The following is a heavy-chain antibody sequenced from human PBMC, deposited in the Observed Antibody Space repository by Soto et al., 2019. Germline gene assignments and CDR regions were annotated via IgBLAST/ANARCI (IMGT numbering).Heavy chain of an antibody. CDR3: ATPLGTRYYYGMDV. Sequence: GGSLRLSCAASGFTVSSNYMSWVRQAPGKGLEWVSVIYSGGSTYYADSVKGRFTISRDNSKNTLYLQMNSLRAEDTAVYYCATPLGTRYYYGMDVWGQGTTVTVSS. J-gene: IGHJ6*02. CDR1: GFTVSSNY. V-gene: IGHV3-53*01. D-gene: IGHD3-16*01. CDR2: IYSGGST.